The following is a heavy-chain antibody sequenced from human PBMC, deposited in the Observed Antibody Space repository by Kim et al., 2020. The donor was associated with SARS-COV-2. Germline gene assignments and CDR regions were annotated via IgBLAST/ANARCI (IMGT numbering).Heavy chain of an antibody. V-gene: IGHV3-64D*06. D-gene: IGHD6-6*01. CDR3: VKAGQIIAAGRSYYYGMDV. J-gene: IGHJ6*02. CDR2: ISSNGGST. CDR1: GFTFSSYA. Sequence: GGSLRLSCSASGFTFSSYAMHWVRQAPGKGLEYVSAISSNGGSTYYADSVKGRFTISRDNSKNTLYLQMSSLRAEDTAVYYCVKAGQIIAAGRSYYYGMDVWGQGTTVTVSS.